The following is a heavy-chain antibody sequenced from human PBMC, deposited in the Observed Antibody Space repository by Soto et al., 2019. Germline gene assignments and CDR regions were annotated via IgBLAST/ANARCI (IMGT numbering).Heavy chain of an antibody. V-gene: IGHV3-21*01. CDR3: ASPYSNSNYYGMDV. J-gene: IGHJ6*02. D-gene: IGHD6-13*01. CDR1: GFTFSSYS. CDR2: ISSSSSYM. Sequence: EVQLVESGGGLVKPGGSLRLSCVASGFTFSSYSVNWVRQAPGKGLEWVSSISSSSSYMYYADSVKGRSTISRDNAKNSLYLQMNSLRAEDTAVYYCASPYSNSNYYGMDVWGQGTTVTVSS.